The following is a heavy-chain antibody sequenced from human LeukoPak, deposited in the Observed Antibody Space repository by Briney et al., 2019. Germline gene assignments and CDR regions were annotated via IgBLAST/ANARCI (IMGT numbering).Heavy chain of an antibody. D-gene: IGHD3-3*01. V-gene: IGHV5-51*01. J-gene: IGHJ5*02. CDR3: ARQGTIFGGWDWFDP. CDR2: IYPGDSDT. Sequence: GESLKISCKGSGYSFTSYWIGWARQMPGKGLEWMGIIYPGDSDTRYSPSFQGQVTISADKSISTAYLQWSSLKASDTAMYYCARQGTIFGGWDWFDPWGQGTLVTVSS. CDR1: GYSFTSYW.